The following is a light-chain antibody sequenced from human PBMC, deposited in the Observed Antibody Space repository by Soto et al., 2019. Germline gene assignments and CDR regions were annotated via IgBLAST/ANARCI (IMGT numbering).Light chain of an antibody. J-gene: IGKJ3*01. V-gene: IGKV3-20*01. CDR1: QSVSSSY. CDR2: GAS. CDR3: QQYGSSRFT. Sequence: EIVLTQSPGTLSLSPGERATLSCRASQSVSSSYLAWYQQKPGQAPRLLIYGASSRATGIPDRFSGSGSGTDFTLTISRLAPEDFAVYYCQQYGSSRFTFGPGTKVDIK.